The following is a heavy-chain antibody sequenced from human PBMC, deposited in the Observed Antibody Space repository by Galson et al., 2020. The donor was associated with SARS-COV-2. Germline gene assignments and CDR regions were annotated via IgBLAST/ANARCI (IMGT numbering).Heavy chain of an antibody. CDR3: SNVAMGYYGMDV. J-gene: IGHJ6*02. V-gene: IGHV3-23*01. CDR1: GFTFSSYA. Sequence: GGSLRLSCAASGFTFSSYAMSWVRQAPGKGLEWVSAISGSGGSTYYADSVKGRFTISRDNSKNTLYLQMNSLRAEDTAVYYCSNVAMGYYGMDVWGQGTTVTVSS. D-gene: IGHD2-15*01. CDR2: ISGSGGST.